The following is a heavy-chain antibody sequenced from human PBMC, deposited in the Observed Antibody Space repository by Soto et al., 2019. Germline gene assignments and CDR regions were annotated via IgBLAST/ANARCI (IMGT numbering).Heavy chain of an antibody. D-gene: IGHD2-15*01. CDR3: ARGVVDTNVVFKWFDY. CDR1: GPTYSSHV. J-gene: IGHJ5*01. Sequence: ASVKVSCKASGPTYSSHVISWVRQAPGQGLEWMGGIIPLFGIPNYAQKFQGRLTITADKSTSTAYMELSSLRSEDTAVYYCARGVVDTNVVFKWFDYWGQGTLVTVSS. V-gene: IGHV1-69*10. CDR2: IIPLFGIP.